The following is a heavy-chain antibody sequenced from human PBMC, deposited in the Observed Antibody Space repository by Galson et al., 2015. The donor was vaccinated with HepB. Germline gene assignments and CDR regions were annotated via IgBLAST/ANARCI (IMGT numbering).Heavy chain of an antibody. CDR1: GFSPSTSGMR. Sequence: PALVKPTQTLTLTCTCSGFSPSTSGMRASWIRQPPGKALEWLAPIDWDDDKYYSTSLKTRLTISKDTSKNQVVLTMTNMDPVDTATYYCARTDEGPSSAQPRGAFDIWGQGTMDTVSS. CDR3: ARTDEGPSSAQPRGAFDI. J-gene: IGHJ3*02. V-gene: IGHV2-70*01. CDR2: IDWDDDK. D-gene: IGHD1-14*01.